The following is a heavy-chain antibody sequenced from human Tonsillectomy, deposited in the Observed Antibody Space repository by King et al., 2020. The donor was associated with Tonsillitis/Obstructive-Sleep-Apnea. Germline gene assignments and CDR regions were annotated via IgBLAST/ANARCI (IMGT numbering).Heavy chain of an antibody. V-gene: IGHV3-23*04. CDR3: AKSRWLQYPGED. J-gene: IGHJ4*02. CDR1: GFTFSNYA. D-gene: IGHD5-24*01. Sequence: VQLVESGGGLVQPGGSLRLSCAASGFTFSNYAMSWVRQAPGKGLEWFSAISGSGVSTYYADSGRGRFTISRDNSKNTLYLQMNSLRAEDTAVYYCAKSRWLQYPGEDWGQGTLVTVSS. CDR2: ISGSGVST.